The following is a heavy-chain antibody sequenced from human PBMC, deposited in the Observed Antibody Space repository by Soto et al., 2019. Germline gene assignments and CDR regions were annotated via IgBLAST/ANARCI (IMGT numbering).Heavy chain of an antibody. CDR2: IHPGDSDT. J-gene: IGHJ3*02. D-gene: IGHD6-6*01. Sequence: SXKMCCKVFGYSFINYWTGWVRRMPGKCLEWMGMIHPGDSDTRESPSFQGQVTISADKFISTAYLQWSSLRASDTAMYYCVRQVFDSSSLVPHTFDIWGQGTMVTVSS. V-gene: IGHV5-51*01. CDR3: VRQVFDSSSLVPHTFDI. CDR1: GYSFINYW.